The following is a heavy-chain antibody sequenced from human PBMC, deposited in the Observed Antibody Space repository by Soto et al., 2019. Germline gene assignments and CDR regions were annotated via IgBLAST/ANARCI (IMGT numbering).Heavy chain of an antibody. CDR1: GGTFSSYA. CDR3: ARAPVGDRKNWLDP. CDR2: IIPISGTA. V-gene: IGHV1-69*13. J-gene: IGHJ5*02. D-gene: IGHD3-16*01. Sequence: SVKVSCKASGGTFSSYAISWVRQAPGQGLEWMGGIIPISGTANYAQKFQGRVTITADESTSTAYMELSSLRSEDTAVYYCARAPVGDRKNWLDPWGQGTLVTVSS.